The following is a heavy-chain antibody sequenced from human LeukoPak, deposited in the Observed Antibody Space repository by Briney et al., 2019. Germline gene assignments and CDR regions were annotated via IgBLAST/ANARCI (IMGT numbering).Heavy chain of an antibody. D-gene: IGHD3-10*01. CDR2: ISSGSQTM. Sequence: GGSLRLSCVVSGFIFSDYSMNWVRQAPGKGLEYIAHISSGSQTMYYADSVKGRFTVSRDNAKNSLFLQMNRLTAEDTALYYCLTAARGLTAFDQRGRGIVVTVSS. CDR3: LTAARGLTAFDQ. J-gene: IGHJ4*02. V-gene: IGHV3-48*01. CDR1: GFIFSDYS.